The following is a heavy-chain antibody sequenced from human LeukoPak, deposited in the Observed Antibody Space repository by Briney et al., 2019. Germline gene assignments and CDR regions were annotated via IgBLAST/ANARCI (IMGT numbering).Heavy chain of an antibody. Sequence: GGSLRLSCAGSGFTFSSDSMNWVRQAPGKGLEWVSYISSSGNTKHYVDSVKGRFTISRDNAKNSVYLQMNSLKTEDTAVYYCTPSIAVAGSLDYWGQGTLVTVSS. CDR3: TPSIAVAGSLDY. D-gene: IGHD6-19*01. J-gene: IGHJ4*02. CDR2: ISSSGNTK. V-gene: IGHV3-48*01. CDR1: GFTFSSDS.